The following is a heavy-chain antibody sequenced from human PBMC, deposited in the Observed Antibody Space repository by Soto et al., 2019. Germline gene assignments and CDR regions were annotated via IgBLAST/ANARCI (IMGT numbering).Heavy chain of an antibody. CDR3: AGYYYGSGSYYTGSAFDI. CDR1: GYTFTSYA. V-gene: IGHV1-3*01. D-gene: IGHD3-10*01. CDR2: INAGNGNT. Sequence: QVQLVQSGAEVKKPGASVKVSCKASGYTFTSYAMHWVHQAPGQRLEWMGWINAGNGNTKYSQKFQGRVTITRDTSASTAYMELSSLRSEDTAVYYCAGYYYGSGSYYTGSAFDIWGQGTMVTVSS. J-gene: IGHJ3*02.